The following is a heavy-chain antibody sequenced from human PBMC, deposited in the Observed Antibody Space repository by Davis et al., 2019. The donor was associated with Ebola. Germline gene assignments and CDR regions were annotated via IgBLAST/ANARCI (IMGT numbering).Heavy chain of an antibody. J-gene: IGHJ6*02. Sequence: PGGSLRLSCSASGFLFSSYVMNWVRQTPGKGLEWVSAITGSGGTTYSADSVKGRFIISRDNSKSTVYLQMNNLRAEDTALYYCAKAQGGPYFYYGMDVWGQGTTVTVSS. CDR3: AKAQGGPYFYYGMDV. CDR2: ITGSGGTT. CDR1: GFLFSSYV. V-gene: IGHV3-23*01. D-gene: IGHD3-16*01.